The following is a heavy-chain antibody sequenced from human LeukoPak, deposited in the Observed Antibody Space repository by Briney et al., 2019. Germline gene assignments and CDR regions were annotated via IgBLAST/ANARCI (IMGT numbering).Heavy chain of an antibody. Sequence: SETLSLTCTVSGGSISSYYWSWIRQPPGKGLEWIGYIYHSGSTNHNPSLKSRVTISVDTSKNQFSLKLSSVTAADTAVYYCARDGYSGNDGIWGQGTLVTVTS. CDR1: GGSISSYY. CDR2: IYHSGST. CDR3: ARDGYSGNDGI. D-gene: IGHD5-12*01. J-gene: IGHJ4*02. V-gene: IGHV4-59*01.